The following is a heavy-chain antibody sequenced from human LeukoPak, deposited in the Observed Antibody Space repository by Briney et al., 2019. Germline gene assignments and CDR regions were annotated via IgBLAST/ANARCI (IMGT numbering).Heavy chain of an antibody. V-gene: IGHV4-61*02. Sequence: SETLSLTCTVSGGSISSGSYYWSWIRQPAGKGLEWIGRMYTTGSTQYNPSLEGRVTISVDTSNNQFSLKLTSVTAADTAVYYCARHGETVSIMVRGVIIWGFDYWGQGTLVTVSS. D-gene: IGHD3-10*01. CDR1: GGSISSGSYY. J-gene: IGHJ4*02. CDR3: ARHGETVSIMVRGVIIWGFDY. CDR2: MYTTGST.